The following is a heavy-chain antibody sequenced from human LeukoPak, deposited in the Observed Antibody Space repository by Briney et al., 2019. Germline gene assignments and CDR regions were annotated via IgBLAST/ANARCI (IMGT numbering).Heavy chain of an antibody. CDR2: IIPIFGTA. V-gene: IGHV1-69*13. CDR1: GGTVSSYA. CDR3: ARHYWRRHDEFDY. D-gene: IGHD2-8*02. Sequence: PVKVSCKASGGTVSSYAISWVRQAPGHGLEWMGGIIPIFGTANYAQKFQGRVTITADESTSTAYMELSSLRSEDTAVYYCARHYWRRHDEFDYWGQATLVTVSS. J-gene: IGHJ4*02.